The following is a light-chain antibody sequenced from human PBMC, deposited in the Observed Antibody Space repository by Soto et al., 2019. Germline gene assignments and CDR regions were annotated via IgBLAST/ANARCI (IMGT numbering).Light chain of an antibody. V-gene: IGKV3-15*01. CDR1: QSVTSS. Sequence: EIVMTQSPATLSVSPGERATLSCRASQSVTSSLAWYQQKPGQAPRLLIYGASTRATGIPDRFSGSGSGTEFTLTISSLQSEDCAVSYCQQYNNWLRTFGGGTKVEIK. CDR3: QQYNNWLRT. J-gene: IGKJ4*01. CDR2: GAS.